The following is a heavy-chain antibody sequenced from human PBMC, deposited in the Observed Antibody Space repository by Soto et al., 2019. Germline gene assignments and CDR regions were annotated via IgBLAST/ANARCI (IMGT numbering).Heavy chain of an antibody. CDR1: GYGFGIHW. CDR2: IYPGNSNT. V-gene: IGHV5-51*01. Sequence: RGDSLKISCKGSGYGFGIHWVAWLRQMPGKGLEWVGIIYPGNSNTMYSPSFQGQVTISADTALSTTYLQWDTLKPSDTAIYLCARDSNCNGGNCPMAGFDMWGQGTMGNGS. D-gene: IGHD2-15*01. J-gene: IGHJ3*02. CDR3: ARDSNCNGGNCPMAGFDM.